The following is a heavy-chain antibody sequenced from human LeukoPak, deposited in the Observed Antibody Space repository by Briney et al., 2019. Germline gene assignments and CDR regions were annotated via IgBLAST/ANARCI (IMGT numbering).Heavy chain of an antibody. J-gene: IGHJ3*02. D-gene: IGHD5-24*01. Sequence: PGGSLRLSCAASGFTVSSNYMTWVRQAPGKGLEWVSLIYSGDSTYYADSVKGRFTMSRDNSKNTLYLQMNSLRVKDTAVYYCARDGRWLQLAPDAFDIWGQGTMVTVSS. CDR3: ARDGRWLQLAPDAFDI. V-gene: IGHV3-66*01. CDR1: GFTVSSNY. CDR2: IYSGDST.